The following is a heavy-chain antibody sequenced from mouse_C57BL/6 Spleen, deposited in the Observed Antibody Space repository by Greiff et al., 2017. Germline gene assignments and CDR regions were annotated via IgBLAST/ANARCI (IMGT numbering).Heavy chain of an antibody. V-gene: IGHV1-82*01. CDR3: ARGNYGSPAMDY. J-gene: IGHJ4*01. CDR1: GYAFSSSW. D-gene: IGHD1-1*01. Sequence: LQESGPELVKPGASVKISCKASGYAFSSSWMNWVKQRPGKGLEWIGRIYPGDGDTNYNGKFKGKATLTADKSSSTAYMQLSSLTSEDSAVYFCARGNYGSPAMDYWGQGTSVTVSS. CDR2: IYPGDGDT.